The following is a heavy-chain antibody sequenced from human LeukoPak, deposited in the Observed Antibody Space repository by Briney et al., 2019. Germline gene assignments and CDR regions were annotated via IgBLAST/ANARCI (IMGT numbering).Heavy chain of an antibody. CDR1: GYTFTNYD. Sequence: ASVKVSCKSSGYTFTNYDINWVRQATGQGLEWMGWMNPNSGNTGYAQKFQGRVTMTRNTSISTAYMELSSLISEDTSVYYCASFRGYSFWGQGTLVTVSS. J-gene: IGHJ4*02. D-gene: IGHD5-18*01. V-gene: IGHV1-8*01. CDR3: ASFRGYSF. CDR2: MNPNSGNT.